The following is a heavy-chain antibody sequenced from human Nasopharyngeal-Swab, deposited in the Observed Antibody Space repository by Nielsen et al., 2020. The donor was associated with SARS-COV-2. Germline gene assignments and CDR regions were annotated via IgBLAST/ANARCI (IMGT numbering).Heavy chain of an antibody. CDR2: INWNGGST. Sequence: WIRQPPGKGLEWVSGINWNGGSTGYADSVKGRFTISRDNAKNSLYLQMNSLRAEDTALYHCAREGSYRDFGYWGQGTLVTVSS. V-gene: IGHV3-20*01. J-gene: IGHJ4*02. CDR3: AREGSYRDFGY. D-gene: IGHD1-26*01.